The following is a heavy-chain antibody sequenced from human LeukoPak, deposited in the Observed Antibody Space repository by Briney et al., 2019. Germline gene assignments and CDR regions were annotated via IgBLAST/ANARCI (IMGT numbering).Heavy chain of an antibody. V-gene: IGHV3-74*03. CDR1: GFSFGTSW. Sequence: PGGSLRLSCAASGFSFGTSWMHWVRQVPGKGLVWVSLINSDASSTTYADSVKGRFTISRDNAKNSLYLQMNSLRAEDTAVYYCARKGNGVIKPLDYWGQGTLVTVSS. CDR3: ARKGNGVIKPLDY. D-gene: IGHD3-3*01. CDR2: INSDASST. J-gene: IGHJ4*02.